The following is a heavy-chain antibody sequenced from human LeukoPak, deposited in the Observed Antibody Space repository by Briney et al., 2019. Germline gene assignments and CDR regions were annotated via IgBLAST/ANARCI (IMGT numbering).Heavy chain of an antibody. Sequence: GGSLRLSCAASGFIFTDYGMHWVRQAPGKGLEWLTFIRYDGSDKYYADSVKGRFTISRDNSKNTLYLQMNSLRAEDTAVYYCARDLTGSRTFDYWGQGTLVTVSS. CDR2: IRYDGSDK. V-gene: IGHV3-30*02. D-gene: IGHD1-26*01. CDR1: GFIFTDYG. CDR3: ARDLTGSRTFDY. J-gene: IGHJ4*02.